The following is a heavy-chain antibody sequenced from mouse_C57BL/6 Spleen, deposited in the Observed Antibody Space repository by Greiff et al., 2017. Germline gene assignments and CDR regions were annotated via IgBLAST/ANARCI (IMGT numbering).Heavy chain of an antibody. D-gene: IGHD1-1*01. CDR2: FYPGSGSI. CDR1: GYTFTEYT. Sequence: QVQLKQSGAELVKPGASVKLSCKASGYTFTEYTIHWVKQRSGQGLEWIGWFYPGSGSIKYNEKFKDKATLTADKSSSTVYMELSRLTSEDSAVYFAARHEEAPLYGSSYAAPYFDYWGQGTTLTVSS. CDR3: ARHEEAPLYGSSYAAPYFDY. J-gene: IGHJ2*01. V-gene: IGHV1-62-2*01.